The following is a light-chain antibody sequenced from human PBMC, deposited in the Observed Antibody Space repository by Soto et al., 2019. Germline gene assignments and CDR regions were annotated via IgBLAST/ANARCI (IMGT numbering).Light chain of an antibody. CDR2: QAS. CDR3: QHYSHYPWT. Sequence: DNKMTQSPSTLSASPGDRVIITCRASQSINKWLAWYQQRPGEAPKLLIYQASHLQSGVPSRFSGSGSETEFSLTISSLQPADFATYYCQHYSHYPWTFGQGTKVEIK. V-gene: IGKV1-5*03. CDR1: QSINKW. J-gene: IGKJ1*01.